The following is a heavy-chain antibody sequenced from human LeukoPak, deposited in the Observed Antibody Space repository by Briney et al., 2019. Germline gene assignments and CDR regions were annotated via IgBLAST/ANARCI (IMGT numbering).Heavy chain of an antibody. V-gene: IGHV3-33*01. CDR1: GFSFSTFG. J-gene: IGHJ4*02. CDR3: ARDSLYDDNGYYHYFDY. CDR2: IWYDASGQ. Sequence: GGSLRLTCAASGFSFSTFGMHWVRQAPGKGLEWVAMIWYDASGQHYADSVKGRFTISRGTSKNTLYLQMNSLRAEDTAVYFCARDSLYDDNGYYHYFDYWGQGTLVTVSS. D-gene: IGHD3-22*01.